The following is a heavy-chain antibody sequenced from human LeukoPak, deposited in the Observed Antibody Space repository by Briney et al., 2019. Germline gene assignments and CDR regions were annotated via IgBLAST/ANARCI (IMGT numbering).Heavy chain of an antibody. D-gene: IGHD3-10*01. CDR1: GYTFTSYP. CDR3: ARDFYYGSGSYWYNWFDP. Sequence: AAVNFSCKTSGYTFTSYPLTWVRRAPGQGLEWMGWISAYNGNTNYAQKLQGRVTMTTDTSTSTAYMELRSLRSDDTAVYYCARDFYYGSGSYWYNWFDPWGQGNPGSVSS. V-gene: IGHV1-18*01. CDR2: ISAYNGNT. J-gene: IGHJ5*02.